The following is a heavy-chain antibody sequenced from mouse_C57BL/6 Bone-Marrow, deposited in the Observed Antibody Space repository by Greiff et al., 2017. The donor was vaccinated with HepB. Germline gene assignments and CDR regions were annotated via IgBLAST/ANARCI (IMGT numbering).Heavy chain of an antibody. D-gene: IGHD1-1*01. Sequence: EVQRVESGGGLVKPGGSLKLSCAASGLTFSDYGMHWVRQAPEKGLEWVAYISSGSSTIYYADTVKGRFTISRDNAKNTLFLQMTSLRSEDTAMYYSARPDYGSSYGYFDVWGRGTTVTVSS. CDR3: ARPDYGSSYGYFDV. CDR2: ISSGSSTI. J-gene: IGHJ1*03. CDR1: GLTFSDYG. V-gene: IGHV5-17*01.